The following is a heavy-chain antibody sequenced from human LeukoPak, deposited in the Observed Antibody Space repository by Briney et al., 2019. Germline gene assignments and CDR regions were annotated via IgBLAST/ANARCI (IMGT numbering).Heavy chain of an antibody. CDR3: ARGPTISETGYFDY. J-gene: IGHJ4*03. CDR1: GGSFSAYS. Sequence: SETLSLTCAVYGGSFSAYSWSWVRQSPGKGLECIAEINHRGDTNYNPSVKSRVTISVDTSKNQFSLKVTSLTAADTAIYYCARGPTISETGYFDYWGQGTLVTVSS. V-gene: IGHV4-34*01. D-gene: IGHD1-1*01. CDR2: INHRGDT.